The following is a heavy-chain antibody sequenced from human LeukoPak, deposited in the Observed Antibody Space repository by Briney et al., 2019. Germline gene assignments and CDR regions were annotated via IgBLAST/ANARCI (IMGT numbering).Heavy chain of an antibody. V-gene: IGHV4-4*02. CDR3: ARDGADYGEDYFDF. CDR1: GFTFSTYSM. Sequence: PGGSLRLSCAASGFTFSTYSMNWVRQPPGKGLEWIGEIYHTGSTNYNSSLKSRVTISVDKSKNQFSLILSSVTAADTAVYYCARDGADYGEDYFDFWGQGTLVTVSS. J-gene: IGHJ4*02. D-gene: IGHD4-17*01. CDR2: IYHTGST.